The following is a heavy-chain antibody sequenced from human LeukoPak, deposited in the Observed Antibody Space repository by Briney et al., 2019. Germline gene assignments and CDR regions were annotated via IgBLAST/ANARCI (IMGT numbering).Heavy chain of an antibody. V-gene: IGHV3-21*01. D-gene: IGHD2-8*01. CDR1: GFTFSSYS. Sequence: PGGSLRLSCAASGFTFSSYSMNWVRQAPGKGLEWVSSISSSSSYIYYVDSVKGRFTISRDNAKNSLYLQMNSLRAEDTAVYYCARDRSGGPDCTNGVCYSGPPYYMDVWGKGTTVTVSS. CDR3: ARDRSGGPDCTNGVCYSGPPYYMDV. CDR2: ISSSSSYI. J-gene: IGHJ6*03.